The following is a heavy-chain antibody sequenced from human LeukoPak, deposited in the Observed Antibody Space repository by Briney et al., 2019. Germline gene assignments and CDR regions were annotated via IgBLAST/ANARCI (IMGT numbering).Heavy chain of an antibody. V-gene: IGHV3-66*04. Sequence: GGSLRLSCTASGFSISPNDMNWVRQAPGKGLEWVSLIYISGITKYADSVQGRFTISRDTSTLYLQMNSLRAEDTAVYYCAKRSPPYWGQGTLVTVSS. CDR2: IYISGIT. D-gene: IGHD3-10*01. CDR3: AKRSPPY. J-gene: IGHJ4*02. CDR1: GFSISPND.